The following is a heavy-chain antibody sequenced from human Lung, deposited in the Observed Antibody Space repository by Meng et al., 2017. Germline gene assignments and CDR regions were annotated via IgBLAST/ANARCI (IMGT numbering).Heavy chain of an antibody. D-gene: IGHD3-22*01. CDR1: GGSLSSSSYY. J-gene: IGHJ6*02. CDR2: IYYSGST. Sequence: SETLSLTCTVSGGSLSSSSYYWGWLRQPPGKGLEWIGSIYYSGSTYYNPSLKSRVIISVDTSKNQFSLKLSSVTAADTAVYYCAGGAVVTLNFYHAMDVWGQGTTVTVSS. V-gene: IGHV4-39*07. CDR3: AGGAVVTLNFYHAMDV.